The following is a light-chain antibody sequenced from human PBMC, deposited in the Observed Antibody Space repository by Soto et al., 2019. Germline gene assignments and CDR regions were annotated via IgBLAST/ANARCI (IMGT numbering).Light chain of an antibody. Sequence: EIVLTQSPATLSLSPGERATLSCRASQSVSSSYLAWYQQKPGQAPRLLIYGASSRATGIPDRFSGSGSGTDLTLTISRLEPEDFAVYYCQQYGSSATFGQGTKVDIK. CDR2: GAS. CDR1: QSVSSSY. V-gene: IGKV3-20*01. J-gene: IGKJ1*01. CDR3: QQYGSSAT.